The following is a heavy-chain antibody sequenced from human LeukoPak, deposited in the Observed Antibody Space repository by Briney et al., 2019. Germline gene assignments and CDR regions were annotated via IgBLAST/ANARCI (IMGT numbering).Heavy chain of an antibody. Sequence: ASVKVSCKASGYTFIGYYMHWVRQAPGQGLEWMGWINPNSGGTNYAQKFQGRVTMTRDTSISTAYMELSRLRSDDTAVYYCARAGGAAAVTFSNYGGKGPLVTFSS. V-gene: IGHV1-2*02. D-gene: IGHD6-25*01. CDR1: GYTFIGYY. CDR3: ARAGGAAAVTFSNY. CDR2: INPNSGGT. J-gene: IGHJ4*02.